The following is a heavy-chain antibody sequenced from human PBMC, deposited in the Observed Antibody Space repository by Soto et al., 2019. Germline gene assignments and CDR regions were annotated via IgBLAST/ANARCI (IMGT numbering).Heavy chain of an antibody. J-gene: IGHJ4*02. D-gene: IGHD3-10*01. CDR2: MYNSGST. CDR3: ASMGYHYGSGSYPLDY. Sequence: SETLSLTCTVSGGSISSYYWTWIRQPPGKGLEWIGFMYNSGSTHYNPSLKSRVTISLDTSKNQFSLNLRSVTAADTAVYYCASMGYHYGSGSYPLDYWGQRTLVTVSS. V-gene: IGHV4-59*08. CDR1: GGSISSYY.